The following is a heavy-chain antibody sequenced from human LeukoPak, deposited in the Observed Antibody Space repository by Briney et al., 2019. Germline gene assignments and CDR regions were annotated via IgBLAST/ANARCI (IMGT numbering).Heavy chain of an antibody. CDR1: GITFSSYA. CDR3: AKESSAWAGSYFDS. D-gene: IGHD6-19*01. Sequence: GGSLRLSCAAPGITFSSYAMSWVRQAPGKGLEWVSAISGSGDTTYYADSVKGRFTISRGNSKNTLYLQMNSLRAEHTAVYYCAKESSAWAGSYFDSWGHGTLVTVSS. J-gene: IGHJ4*01. CDR2: ISGSGDTT. V-gene: IGHV3-23*01.